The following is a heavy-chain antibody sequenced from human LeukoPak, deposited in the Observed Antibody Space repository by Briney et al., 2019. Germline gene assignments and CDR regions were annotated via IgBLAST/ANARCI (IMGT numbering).Heavy chain of an antibody. J-gene: IGHJ4*02. D-gene: IGHD1-26*01. CDR3: ARGCGIVGATVHPSDY. CDR1: GGSISSYY. Sequence: SETLSLTCTVSGGSISSYYWSWIRQPPGKGLEWIGYIYYSGSTNYNPSLKSRVTISVDTSKNQFSLKLSSVTAADTAVYYCARGCGIVGATVHPSDYWGQGTLVTVSS. V-gene: IGHV4-59*08. CDR2: IYYSGST.